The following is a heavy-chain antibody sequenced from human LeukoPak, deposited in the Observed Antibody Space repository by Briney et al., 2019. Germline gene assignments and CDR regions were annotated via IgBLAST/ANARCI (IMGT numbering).Heavy chain of an antibody. CDR3: ARGKDGIVGATDFDY. D-gene: IGHD1-26*01. CDR1: GFTFSSYD. CDR2: IGTAGDT. V-gene: IGHV3-13*01. Sequence: HPGGSLRLSCAASGFTFSSYDMHWVRQATGKGLEWVSAIGTAGDTYYPGSVKGRFTISRENAKNSLYLQMNSLRAGDTAVYYCARGKDGIVGATDFDYWGQGTLVTVSS. J-gene: IGHJ4*02.